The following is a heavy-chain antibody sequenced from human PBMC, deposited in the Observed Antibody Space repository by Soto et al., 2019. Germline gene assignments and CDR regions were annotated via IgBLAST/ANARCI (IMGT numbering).Heavy chain of an antibody. CDR2: ISYDGSNK. Sequence: GGSLRLSCAASGFTFSSYGMHWVRQAPGKGLEWVAVISYDGSNKYYADSVKGRFTISRDNSKNTLYLQMNSLRAEDTAVYYFAKTSGIPPPVYMDYWGQGTTVTVSS. CDR3: AKTSGIPPPVYMDY. J-gene: IGHJ6*03. D-gene: IGHD2-2*02. V-gene: IGHV3-30*18. CDR1: GFTFSSYG.